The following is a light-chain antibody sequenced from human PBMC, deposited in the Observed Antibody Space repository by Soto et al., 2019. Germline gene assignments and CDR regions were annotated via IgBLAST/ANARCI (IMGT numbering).Light chain of an antibody. CDR2: GST. CDR3: LQYNNWPYT. J-gene: IGKJ2*01. V-gene: IGKV3-15*01. CDR1: QSVVSN. Sequence: EIVMTQSPATLSVSPGERATLSCRASQSVVSNLAWYQQKPGQAPRLLIYGSTTRATGIPARFSGRWSETEFTLTISSLQSEDFAFYYCLQYNNWPYTFGQGTKVEIK.